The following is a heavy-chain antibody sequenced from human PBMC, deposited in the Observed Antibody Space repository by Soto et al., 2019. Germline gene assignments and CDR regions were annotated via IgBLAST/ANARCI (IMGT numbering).Heavy chain of an antibody. CDR2: IYYSGST. V-gene: IGHV4-31*03. J-gene: IGHJ4*02. D-gene: IGHD1-7*01. CDR3: ASITGTTRQWNPIDY. Sequence: SETLSLTCTVSGGSSSSGGYYWSWIRQHPGKGLEWIGYIYYSGSTYYNPSLKSRVTISVDTSKNQFSLKLSSVTAADTAVYYCASITGTTRQWNPIDYWGQGTLVTVSS. CDR1: GGSSSSGGYY.